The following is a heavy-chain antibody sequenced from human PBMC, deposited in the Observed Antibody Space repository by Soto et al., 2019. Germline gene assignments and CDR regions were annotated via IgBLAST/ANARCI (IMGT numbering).Heavy chain of an antibody. J-gene: IGHJ6*02. CDR2: IKSKTDGGTT. CDR3: TTGPSMTTVTPDYYYYGMDV. D-gene: IGHD4-17*01. V-gene: IGHV3-15*07. CDR1: GFTFSNAW. Sequence: GGSLRLSCAASGFTFSNAWMNWVRQAPGKGLEWVGRIKSKTDGGTTDYAAPVKGRFTISRDDSKNTLYLQMNRLKTEDTAVYYCTTGPSMTTVTPDYYYYGMDVWGQGTTVTVSS.